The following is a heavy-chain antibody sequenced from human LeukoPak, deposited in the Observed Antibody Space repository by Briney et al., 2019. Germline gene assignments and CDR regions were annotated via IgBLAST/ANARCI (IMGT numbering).Heavy chain of an antibody. V-gene: IGHV4-59*01. CDR2: IYYSGST. Sequence: SETLSLTCTVSGGSISSYYWSWIRQPPGKGLEWIGYIYYSGSTNYNPSLKSRVTISVDTSKNQFSLKLSSVTAADTAVYYCAREGWDYGDYDGSYYFDYWGQGTLVTVSS. CDR1: GGSISSYY. J-gene: IGHJ4*02. D-gene: IGHD4-17*01. CDR3: AREGWDYGDYDGSYYFDY.